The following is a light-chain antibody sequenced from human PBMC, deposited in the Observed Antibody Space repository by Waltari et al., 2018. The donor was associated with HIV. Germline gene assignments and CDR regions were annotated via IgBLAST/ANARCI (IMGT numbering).Light chain of an antibody. CDR1: QTVTSD. Sequence: EIVFTQSPATLSVSPGEGATRSCRASQTVTSDFAWYQPKPGQAPRLLFYGASTRATGIPIRFSGSGSGTDFTLTISSFQSEDLAVYYCQQYADWPFTFGGGTKVEI. V-gene: IGKV3D-15*01. CDR2: GAS. J-gene: IGKJ4*01. CDR3: QQYADWPFT.